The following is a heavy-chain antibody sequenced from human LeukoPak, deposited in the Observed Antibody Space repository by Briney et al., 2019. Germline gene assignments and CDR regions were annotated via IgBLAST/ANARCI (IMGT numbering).Heavy chain of an antibody. V-gene: IGHV3-23*01. CDR3: AELGITMIGGV. J-gene: IGHJ6*04. Sequence: GGSLRLSCAASGFSFSNYGMSWVRQAPGKGLEWVSAISGSGGSTYYADSVKGRFTISRDNSKNSLYLQMNSLRAEDTAVYYCAELGITMIGGVWGKGTTVTISS. D-gene: IGHD3-10*02. CDR2: ISGSGGST. CDR1: GFSFSNYG.